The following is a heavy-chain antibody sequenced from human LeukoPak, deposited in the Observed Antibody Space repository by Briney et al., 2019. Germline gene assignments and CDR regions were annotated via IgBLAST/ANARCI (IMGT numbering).Heavy chain of an antibody. Sequence: GGSLRLSCAASGFTFSDYYMSWIRQAPGKGLEWVSYVSSGGSTIYYADSVKGRFTISRDNAKNSLYLQMNSLRAEDTAVYYCARDDYLRVGVGYYFDYWGQGTLVTVSS. CDR3: ARDDYLRVGVGYYFDY. D-gene: IGHD5-12*01. J-gene: IGHJ4*02. CDR1: GFTFSDYY. V-gene: IGHV3-11*04. CDR2: VSSGGSTI.